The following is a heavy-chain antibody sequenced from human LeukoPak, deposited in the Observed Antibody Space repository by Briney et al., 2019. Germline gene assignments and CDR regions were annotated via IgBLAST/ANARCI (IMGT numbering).Heavy chain of an antibody. CDR1: GFTFSDYY. CDR2: ISSSSSYT. J-gene: IGHJ4*02. V-gene: IGHV3-11*06. D-gene: IGHD2-2*01. Sequence: GGSLRLSCAASGFTFSDYYMSWIRRAPGKGLEWVSYISSSSSYTNYADSVKGRFTISRDNAKNSLYLQMNSLRAEDTAVYYCARDPQRYCSSTSCYVDWGQGTLVTVSS. CDR3: ARDPQRYCSSTSCYVD.